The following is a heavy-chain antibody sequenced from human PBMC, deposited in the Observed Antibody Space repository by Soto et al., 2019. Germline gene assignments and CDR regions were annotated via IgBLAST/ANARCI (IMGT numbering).Heavy chain of an antibody. J-gene: IGHJ6*03. CDR1: GFTVSSNY. Sequence: EVQLVESGGGLVQPGGSLRLSCAASGFTVSSNYMSWVRQAPGKGLEWVSVIYSGGSTYYADSVKGRFTISRHNSKNTLYLQMNSLRAEDTAVYYCARPSIGGTRRNYYYMDVWGKGTTVTVSS. V-gene: IGHV3-53*04. CDR3: ARPSIGGTRRNYYYMDV. D-gene: IGHD3-10*01. CDR2: IYSGGST.